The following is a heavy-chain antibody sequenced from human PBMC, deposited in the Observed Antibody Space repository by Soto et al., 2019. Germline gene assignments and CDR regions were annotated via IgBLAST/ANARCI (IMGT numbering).Heavy chain of an antibody. CDR2: MYYGGST. CDR3: ARSTGYGDSYFDY. Sequence: SETLSLTCTVSGGSIRSYYWNWIRQPPGKGLEWIGYMYYGGSTNYNPSLKSRVTVSGDTSKNEFSLKLRSVTAADTAVYYCARSTGYGDSYFDYWGQGTLVPVSS. CDR1: GGSIRSYY. J-gene: IGHJ4*02. V-gene: IGHV4-59*01. D-gene: IGHD4-17*01.